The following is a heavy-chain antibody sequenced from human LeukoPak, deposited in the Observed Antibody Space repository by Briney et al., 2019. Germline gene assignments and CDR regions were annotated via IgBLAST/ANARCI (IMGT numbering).Heavy chain of an antibody. J-gene: IGHJ4*02. D-gene: IGHD2-15*01. CDR1: GFSLSTSGVG. V-gene: IGHV2-5*02. Sequence: SGPTLVKPTQTLTLTCTFSGFSLSTSGVGVGWIRQPPGKALEWLALIYWDDDKRYSHSLKSRLTITQDTSKKQVVLTMTNMDPVDTATYYCAHSRPRVVAAPKPSYFDYWGQGTLVTVSS. CDR2: IYWDDDK. CDR3: AHSRPRVVAAPKPSYFDY.